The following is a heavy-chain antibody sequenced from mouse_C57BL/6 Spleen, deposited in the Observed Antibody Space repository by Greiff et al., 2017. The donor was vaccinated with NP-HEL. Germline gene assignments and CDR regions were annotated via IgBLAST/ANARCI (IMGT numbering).Heavy chain of an antibody. Sequence: QVQLQQPGAELVKPGASVKLSCKASGYTFTSYWMQWVKQRPGQGLEWIGEIDPSDGYTNYNQKFKGKATLTVDTSSSTAYMQLSSLTSEDSAVYYWARPITTVVAPHFDYWGQGTTLTVSS. CDR3: ARPITTVVAPHFDY. CDR1: GYTFTSYW. D-gene: IGHD1-1*01. V-gene: IGHV1-50*01. J-gene: IGHJ2*01. CDR2: IDPSDGYT.